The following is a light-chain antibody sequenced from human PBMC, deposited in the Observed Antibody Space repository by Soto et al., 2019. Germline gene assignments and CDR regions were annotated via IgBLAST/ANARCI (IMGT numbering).Light chain of an antibody. CDR2: EVS. CDR3: SSYTTVPSPQWV. V-gene: IGLV2-14*01. Sequence: QSVLTQPASVSGSPGQSITISCTGTSSDVGGYKYVSWYQQHPDKAPKLIIFEVSNRPSGISDRFSASKSGNTASLTISGLQAEDEAHYYCSSYTTVPSPQWVFAGGTKLTVL. J-gene: IGLJ3*02. CDR1: SSDVGGYKY.